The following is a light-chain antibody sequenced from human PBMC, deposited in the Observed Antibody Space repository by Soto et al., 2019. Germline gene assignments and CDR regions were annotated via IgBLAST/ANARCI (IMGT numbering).Light chain of an antibody. CDR2: ETN. V-gene: IGLV1-51*02. CDR3: GSWDHSPSGFV. Sequence: QSALTQPPSXSAAPGQKVTISCSGSSANIGNNYVSWYQQLPGTAPKLLIYETNRRPSGIPDRFSGSKSGTSATLGISGLQTGDEADYYCGSWDHSPSGFVFGTGTKVTV. CDR1: SANIGNNY. J-gene: IGLJ1*01.